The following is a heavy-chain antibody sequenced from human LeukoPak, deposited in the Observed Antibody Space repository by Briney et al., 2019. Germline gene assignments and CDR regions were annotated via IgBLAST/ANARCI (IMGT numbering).Heavy chain of an antibody. CDR2: INTNTGNP. V-gene: IGHV7-4-1*02. CDR1: GYTFTSYA. J-gene: IGHJ6*03. D-gene: IGHD3-22*01. Sequence: ASVKVSCKASGYTFTSYAMNWVRQAPGQGLEWMGWINTNTGNPTYAQGFTGRFVFSLDTSVSTAYLQISSLKAEDTAVYYCARDLGYYYDSSGYWDYYYYYMDVWGKGTTVTVSS. CDR3: ARDLGYYYDSSGYWDYYYYYMDV.